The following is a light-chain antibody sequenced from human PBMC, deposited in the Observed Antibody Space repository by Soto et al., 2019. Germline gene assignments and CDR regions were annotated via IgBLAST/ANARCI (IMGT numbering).Light chain of an antibody. CDR2: DAS. CDR3: QQRNSWPLT. V-gene: IGKV3-11*01. J-gene: IGKJ4*01. Sequence: EIVLTQSPATLSLSPGERATLSCRANQNVRSYLAWYQKKPGQPPRLLISDASNRATDVPVRFSGSGSGTDFTLTISSLAPEDFAIYYCQQRNSWPLTFGGGTKVEIK. CDR1: QNVRSY.